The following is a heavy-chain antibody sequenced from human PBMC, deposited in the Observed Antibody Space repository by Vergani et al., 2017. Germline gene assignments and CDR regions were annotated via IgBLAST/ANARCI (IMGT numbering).Heavy chain of an antibody. V-gene: IGHV4-59*01. CDR3: ARAYCGGDCDYYYYYGMDV. CDR2: IYYSGST. D-gene: IGHD2-21*02. CDR1: GGSISSYY. Sequence: QVQLQESGPGLVKPSETLSLTCTVSGGSISSYYWSWIRQPPGKGLEWSGYIYYSGSTNYNPSLKSRVTISVDTSKNQFPLKLSSVTAADTAVDYCARAYCGGDCDYYYYYGMDVWGQGTTVTVSS. J-gene: IGHJ6*02.